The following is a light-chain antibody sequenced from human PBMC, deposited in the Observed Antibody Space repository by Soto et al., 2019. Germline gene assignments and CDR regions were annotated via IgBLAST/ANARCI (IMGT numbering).Light chain of an antibody. J-gene: IGLJ2*01. CDR2: DVS. Sequence: QSALTQPRSVSGSPGQSVTISCTGTSSDVGGYNFVSWYQQHPGKAPKLMIYDVSKWPSGVPDRFSGSKSGNMASLTISGLQAEDEADYYCCSYAGSYTVVFGGGTKLTVL. V-gene: IGLV2-11*01. CDR1: SSDVGGYNF. CDR3: CSYAGSYTVV.